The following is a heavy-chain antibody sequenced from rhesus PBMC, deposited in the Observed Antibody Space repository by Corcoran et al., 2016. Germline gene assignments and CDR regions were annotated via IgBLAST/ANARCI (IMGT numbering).Heavy chain of an antibody. CDR3: TKAGVDTTTDHDY. CDR1: GDSFTSRW. D-gene: IGHD5-12*01. J-gene: IGHJ4*01. CDR2: SYPGDSDT. Sequence: EVQLVQSGAEVKRPGESMRISCKTSGDSFTSRWISWVRQMPGKGLEWMGSSYPGDSDTSYNPSFQGHVTISADKSISTTYLQWSSLKASDTATYYCTKAGVDTTTDHDYWGQGVLVTVSS. V-gene: IGHV5S1*01.